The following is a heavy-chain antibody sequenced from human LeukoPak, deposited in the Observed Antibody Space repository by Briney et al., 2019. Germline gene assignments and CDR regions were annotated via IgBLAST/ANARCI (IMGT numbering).Heavy chain of an antibody. CDR3: ARVIRYCSGGSCYSAFDY. D-gene: IGHD2-15*01. J-gene: IGHJ4*02. Sequence: GGSLRLSCAASGFTFSSYAMHWVRQAPGKGLEWVAVISYDGNNKYSADSVKGRFTISRDNSKNTLYLQMNSLRAEDTAVYYGARVIRYCSGGSCYSAFDYWGQGTLVTVSS. V-gene: IGHV3-30-3*01. CDR1: GFTFSSYA. CDR2: ISYDGNNK.